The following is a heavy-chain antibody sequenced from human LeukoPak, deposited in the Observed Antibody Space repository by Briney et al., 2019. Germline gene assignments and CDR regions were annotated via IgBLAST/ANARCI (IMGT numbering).Heavy chain of an antibody. CDR1: GGSFSGYY. CDR3: ARGHIAPQRQFIGRRGRRTTSRFDP. J-gene: IGHJ5*02. CDR2: INHSGST. V-gene: IGHV4-34*01. D-gene: IGHD1/OR15-1a*01. Sequence: PSETLSLTCAVYGGSFSGYYWSWIRQPPGKGLEWIGEINHSGSTNYNPSLKSRVTISVDTSKNQFSLRVTSVTAADTAVYYCARGHIAPQRQFIGRRGRRTTSRFDPRGQGILVTVSS.